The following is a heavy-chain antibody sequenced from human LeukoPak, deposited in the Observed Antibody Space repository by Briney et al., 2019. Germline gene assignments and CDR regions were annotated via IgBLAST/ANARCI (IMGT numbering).Heavy chain of an antibody. CDR3: ARGLRDGYSNYWYFDL. CDR1: GFTVSSNY. D-gene: IGHD5-24*01. V-gene: IGHV3-66*01. CDR2: IYNAGTT. J-gene: IGHJ2*01. Sequence: GALRLSCVASGFTVSSNYMNWVRQAPGKGLEWVSIIYNAGTTFYTNSVKGRFTISRDNSKNTLFLQMNSLRAEDTAVYYCARGLRDGYSNYWYFDLWGRGTLVTVSS.